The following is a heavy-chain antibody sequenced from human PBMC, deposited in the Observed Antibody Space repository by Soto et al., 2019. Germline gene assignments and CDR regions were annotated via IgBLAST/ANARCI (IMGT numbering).Heavy chain of an antibody. V-gene: IGHV1-18*01. J-gene: IGHJ4*02. Sequence: ASVKVSCKASGYTYTSYGISWVRQAPGQGLEWMGWISAYNGNTNYAQKLQGRVTMTTDTSTSTAYMELRSLRSDDTAVYYCARDQRSITIFGVAQSPGYWGQGTLVTVSS. CDR3: ARDQRSITIFGVAQSPGY. CDR1: GYTYTSYG. CDR2: ISAYNGNT. D-gene: IGHD3-3*01.